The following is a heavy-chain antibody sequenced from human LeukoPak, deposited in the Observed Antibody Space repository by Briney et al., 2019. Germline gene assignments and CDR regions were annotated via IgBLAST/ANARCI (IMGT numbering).Heavy chain of an antibody. CDR2: IYHSGST. D-gene: IGHD3-10*01. J-gene: IGHJ2*01. CDR3: ASVSRGWCFDL. V-gene: IGHV4-30-2*01. CDR1: GGSISSGGYS. Sequence: SEALSLTCAVSGGSISSGGYSWSWIRQPPGKGLEWIGYIYHSGSTYYNPSLKSRVTISVDRSKNQFSLKLSSVTAADTAVYYCASVSRGWCFDLWGRGTLVTVSS.